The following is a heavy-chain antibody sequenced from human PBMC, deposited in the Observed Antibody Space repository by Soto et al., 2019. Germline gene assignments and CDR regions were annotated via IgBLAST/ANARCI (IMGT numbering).Heavy chain of an antibody. CDR1: GGTFSSYA. CDR3: ARGWIAAKYGVYYYGMDV. J-gene: IGHJ6*02. CDR2: IIPIFGTA. Sequence: GASVKVSCKASGGTFSSYAISWVRQAPGQGLEWMGGIIPIFGTANYAQKFQGRVTITADESTSTAYTELSSLRSEDTAVYYCARGWIAAKYGVYYYGMDVWGQGTTVTVSS. D-gene: IGHD2-15*01. V-gene: IGHV1-69*13.